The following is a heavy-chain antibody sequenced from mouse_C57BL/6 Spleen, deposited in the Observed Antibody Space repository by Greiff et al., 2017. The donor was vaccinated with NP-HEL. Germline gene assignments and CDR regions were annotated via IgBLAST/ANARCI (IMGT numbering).Heavy chain of an antibody. Sequence: EVKLMESGGGLVKPGGSLKLSCAASGFTFSSYAMSWVRQTPEKRLEWVATISDGGSYTYYPDNVKGRFTISRDNAKNNLYLQMSHLKSEDTAMYYCARDRGITTVVSPFAYWGQGTLVTVSA. V-gene: IGHV5-4*01. D-gene: IGHD1-1*01. CDR3: ARDRGITTVVSPFAY. CDR1: GFTFSSYA. CDR2: ISDGGSYT. J-gene: IGHJ3*01.